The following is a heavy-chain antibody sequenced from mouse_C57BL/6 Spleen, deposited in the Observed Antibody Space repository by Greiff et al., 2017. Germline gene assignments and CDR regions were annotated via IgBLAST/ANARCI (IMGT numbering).Heavy chain of an antibody. D-gene: IGHD2-3*01. CDR2: IYPRSGNT. V-gene: IGHV1-81*01. J-gene: IGHJ3*01. CDR1: GYTFTSYG. CDR3: ARGYDGYYWFAY. Sequence: LQESGAELARPGASVKLSCKASGYTFTSYGISWVKQRTGQGLEWIGEIYPRSGNTYYNEKFKGKATLTADKSSSTAYMELRSLTSEDSAVYYCARGYDGYYWFAYWGQGTLVTVSA.